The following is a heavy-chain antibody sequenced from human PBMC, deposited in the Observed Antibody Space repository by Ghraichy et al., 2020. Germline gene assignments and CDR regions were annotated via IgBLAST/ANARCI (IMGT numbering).Heavy chain of an antibody. CDR3: ATLAATYYDILTGYYYFDY. Sequence: TVSCKASGYTFTSYGISWVRQAPGQGLEWMGWISAYNGNTNYAQKLQGRVTMTTDTSTSTAYMELRSLRSDDTAVYYCATLAATYYDILTGYYYFDYWGQGTLVTVSS. J-gene: IGHJ4*02. CDR1: GYTFTSYG. CDR2: ISAYNGNT. D-gene: IGHD3-9*01. V-gene: IGHV1-18*01.